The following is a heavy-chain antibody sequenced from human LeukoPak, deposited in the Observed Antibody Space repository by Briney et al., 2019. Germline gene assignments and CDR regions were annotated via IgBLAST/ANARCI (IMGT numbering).Heavy chain of an antibody. CDR1: GYSFSSYW. V-gene: IGHV5-51*01. Sequence: GESLKISCKGSGYSFSSYWIAWVRQMPGKGLEWMGIIYPADSDTRYSPSFQGQVTMSADKSISTAYLEWSSLKASDTAIYYCARHFTPRTRGPLGYWGQGTLVTVSS. J-gene: IGHJ4*02. CDR2: IYPADSDT. CDR3: ARHFTPRTRGPLGY. D-gene: IGHD2-8*02.